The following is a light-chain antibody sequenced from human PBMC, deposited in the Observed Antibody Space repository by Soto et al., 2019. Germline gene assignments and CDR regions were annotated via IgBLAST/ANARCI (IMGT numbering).Light chain of an antibody. CDR1: QSISTY. CDR2: DTF. CDR3: QQRSSWPLT. Sequence: EVVLTQSPATLSLSAGERATLSCRASQSISTYLAWYQQRPGQAPRLFIYDTFNRASDVPARFSGSGSGTVFTLTITNVAPDDSAIYYCQQRSSWPLTFGGGTKVEIK. J-gene: IGKJ4*01. V-gene: IGKV3-11*01.